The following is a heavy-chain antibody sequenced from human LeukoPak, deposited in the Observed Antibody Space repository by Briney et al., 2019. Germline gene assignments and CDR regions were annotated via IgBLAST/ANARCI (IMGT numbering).Heavy chain of an antibody. CDR2: ISSSGST. CDR1: GDSFSSSY. J-gene: IGHJ5*02. CDR3: SRGYCGNYLRFDP. V-gene: IGHV4-4*07. Sequence: KTSETLSLTCTVSGDSFSSSYWSWIRQPAGKGLEWIGRISSSGSTNYNPSLKSRVTISTDKSNNQISLKLKYVTAADTAAYYYSRGYCGNYLRFDPWGQGTLVTDPS. D-gene: IGHD1-26*01.